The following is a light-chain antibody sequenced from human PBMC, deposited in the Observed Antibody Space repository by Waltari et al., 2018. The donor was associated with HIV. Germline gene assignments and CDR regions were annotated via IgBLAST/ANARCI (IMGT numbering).Light chain of an antibody. CDR1: QDIDYY. CDR3: QQYDNLPLT. Sequence: DIQMTQSPSSLSASVGDRVIITCQASQDIDYYLNWYQQKPGKAPKVLIYDASNLGTGVPARFSGSRSGTHVTLAISSLQPEDIATYYCQQYDNLPLTFGGGTKVEIK. V-gene: IGKV1-33*01. J-gene: IGKJ4*01. CDR2: DAS.